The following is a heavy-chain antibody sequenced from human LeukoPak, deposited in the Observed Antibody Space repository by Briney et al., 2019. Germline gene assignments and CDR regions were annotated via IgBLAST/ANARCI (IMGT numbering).Heavy chain of an antibody. D-gene: IGHD6-25*01. CDR2: MNPNSGNT. CDR1: GYTLASYD. J-gene: IGHJ6*03. V-gene: IGHV1-8*01. Sequence: ASVKVSWKASGYTLASYDINWVRQATGQGLEWMGWMNPNSGNTGHAQKFQGRVTITRNTSISTAYMELSSLRSEDTAVYYCAKGVSDYYYYYMDVWGKGTTVTVSS. CDR3: AKGVSDYYYYYMDV.